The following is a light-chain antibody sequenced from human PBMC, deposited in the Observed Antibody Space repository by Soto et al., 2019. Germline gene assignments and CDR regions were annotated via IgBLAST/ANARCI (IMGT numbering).Light chain of an antibody. CDR1: QTVSSTY. CDR2: AAS. Sequence: EIVLTQSPGTLSLSPGERATLSCRASQTVSSTYLAWYQQKPGQAPSLLIYAASRRDTGIPDRLSGSGSATKLTLTISSLEPEDFAGYYCQQYGTSPPRYTFGQGTKLEIK. V-gene: IGKV3-20*01. CDR3: QQYGTSPPRYT. J-gene: IGKJ2*01.